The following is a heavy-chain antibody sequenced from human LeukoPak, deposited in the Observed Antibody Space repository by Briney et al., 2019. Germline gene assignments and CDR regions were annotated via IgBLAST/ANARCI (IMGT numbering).Heavy chain of an antibody. CDR1: GGSFSDYY. CDR2: INHSGST. D-gene: IGHD3-10*01. V-gene: IGHV4-34*01. Sequence: SETLSLTCAVYGGSFSDYYWSWIRQPPGKGLEWIGEINHSGSTNYNPSLKSRVTLSIDTSKNQFSLKLSSVTAADTAVYYCARGSYYYYGSGTPFDYWGQGTLVTVSS. J-gene: IGHJ4*02. CDR3: ARGSYYYYGSGTPFDY.